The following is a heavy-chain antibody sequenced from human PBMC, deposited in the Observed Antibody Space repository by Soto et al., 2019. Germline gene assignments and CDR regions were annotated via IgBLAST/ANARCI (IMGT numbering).Heavy chain of an antibody. Sequence: SETLSLTCTVSGGSISSYYWSWIRQPPGKGLEWIGYIYYSGSTNYNPSLKSRVTISVDTSKNQFSLKLSSVTAADTAVYYCARSKWELPDSWFDPWGQGTLVTVSS. J-gene: IGHJ5*02. V-gene: IGHV4-59*01. D-gene: IGHD1-26*01. CDR3: ARSKWELPDSWFDP. CDR1: GGSISSYY. CDR2: IYYSGST.